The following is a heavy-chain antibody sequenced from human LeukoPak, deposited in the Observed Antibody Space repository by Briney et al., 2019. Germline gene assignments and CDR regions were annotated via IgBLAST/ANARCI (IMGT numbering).Heavy chain of an antibody. Sequence: SETLSLTCAVYRGSLSVYYWSWIRQPPGKGLEWIGEINHSGSTNYNPSLKSRVTISVDTSKNQFSLKLSSVTAAYTAVYYYARGPMISSGSKVPPSYYYYMDVWGKGTTVTVSS. CDR1: RGSLSVYY. CDR3: ARGPMISSGSKVPPSYYYYMDV. J-gene: IGHJ6*03. D-gene: IGHD6-19*01. CDR2: INHSGST. V-gene: IGHV4-34*01.